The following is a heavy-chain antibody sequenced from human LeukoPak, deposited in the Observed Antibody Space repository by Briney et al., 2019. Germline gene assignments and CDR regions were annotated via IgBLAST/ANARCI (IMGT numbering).Heavy chain of an antibody. J-gene: IGHJ5*02. V-gene: IGHV1-2*02. CDR3: TRAHTRYYDSSGYYGNNWFDP. D-gene: IGHD3-22*01. CDR2: INPNSGGT. Sequence: ASVKVSCKASGYTFTGYYMHWVRQAPGQGLEWMGWINPNSGGTNYAQKFQGRVTMTRDTSISTAYMELSRLRSDDTAVYYCTRAHTRYYDSSGYYGNNWFDPWGQGTLVTVSS. CDR1: GYTFTGYY.